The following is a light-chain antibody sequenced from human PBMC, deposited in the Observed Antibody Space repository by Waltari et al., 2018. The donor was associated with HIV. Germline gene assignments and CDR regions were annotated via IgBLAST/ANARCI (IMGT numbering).Light chain of an antibody. J-gene: IGLJ2*01. Sequence: QSVLTQPPSVSGAPGQRVPISCTGRRTNTGAGYDIHWYQQLPGTAPKLLIYGSGNRPSGVPDRFSGSKSGTSASLAITGLQAEDEADYYCQSYDSSLTGSVFGGGTKLTVL. CDR3: QSYDSSLTGSV. CDR1: RTNTGAGYD. CDR2: GSG. V-gene: IGLV1-40*01.